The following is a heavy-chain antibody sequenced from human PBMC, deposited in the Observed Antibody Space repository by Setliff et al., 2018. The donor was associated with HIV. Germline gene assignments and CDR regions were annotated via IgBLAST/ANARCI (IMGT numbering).Heavy chain of an antibody. J-gene: IGHJ6*03. D-gene: IGHD6-19*01. CDR1: GFTFSTNA. CDR3: AKRGYVSAWYDEPVQFYQHMDV. V-gene: IGHV3-23*01. Sequence: GGSLTLSCAASGFTFSTNAMNWVRQAPGKGLEWVSGISAGGGSTYYADSVKGRFTISRDNSKNTLYMQMNNLRAEDTAVYYCAKRGYVSAWYDEPVQFYQHMDVWGKGTTVTV. CDR2: ISAGGGST.